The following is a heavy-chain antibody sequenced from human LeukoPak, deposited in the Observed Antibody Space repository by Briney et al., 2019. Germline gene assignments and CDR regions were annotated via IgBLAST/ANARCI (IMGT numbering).Heavy chain of an antibody. CDR3: ARGGAGVVVPAAPLSPSIMDV. J-gene: IGHJ6*02. CDR2: VNHSGST. CDR1: GGSFSDYY. D-gene: IGHD2-2*01. Sequence: SETLSLTCAVYGGSFSDYYWSWIRQPPGKGLEWIGEVNHSGSTNYNPSLKRRVTISVDTSKNQFSLRLSSVTAADTAVYYCARGGAGVVVPAAPLSPSIMDVWGQGTTVTVSS. V-gene: IGHV4-34*01.